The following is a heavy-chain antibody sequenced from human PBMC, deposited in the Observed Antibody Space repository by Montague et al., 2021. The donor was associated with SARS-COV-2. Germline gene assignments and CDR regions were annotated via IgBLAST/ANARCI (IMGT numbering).Heavy chain of an antibody. CDR1: GASISGHY. J-gene: IGHJ3*02. Sequence: SETLSLTCSVSGASISGHYWSWIRQSPGMGLEWIGYIYYSGTTIYNPSLESRVTISVDTSSNVFSLKLRSVTAADTAIYYCARYEADADAFDIWGQGTVVTVS. D-gene: IGHD3-3*01. CDR2: IYYSGTT. V-gene: IGHV4-59*11. CDR3: ARYEADADAFDI.